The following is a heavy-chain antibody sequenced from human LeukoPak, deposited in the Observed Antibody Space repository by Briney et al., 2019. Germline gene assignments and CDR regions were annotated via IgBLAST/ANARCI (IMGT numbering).Heavy chain of an antibody. CDR2: INHSGST. Sequence: SSETLSLTCAVYGGSFSGYYWSWIRQPPGKGLEWIGEINHSGSTNYNPSLKSRVTISVDTSKNQFSLKLSSVTAADTAVYYCARGEGAYGGNSVTSFDYWGQGTLVTVSS. D-gene: IGHD4-23*01. CDR3: ARGEGAYGGNSVTSFDY. V-gene: IGHV4-34*01. J-gene: IGHJ4*02. CDR1: GGSFSGYY.